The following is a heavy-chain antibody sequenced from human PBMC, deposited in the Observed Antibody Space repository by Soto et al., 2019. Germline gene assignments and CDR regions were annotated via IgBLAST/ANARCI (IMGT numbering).Heavy chain of an antibody. CDR1: GGTFSSYA. V-gene: IGHV1-69*13. CDR2: ITPIFGTA. CDR3: ARGGHYYDSSGQYPDNWFDP. D-gene: IGHD3-22*01. Sequence: GASVKVSCKASGGTFSSYAISWVRQAPGQGLEWMGGITPIFGTANYAQKFQGRVTITADESTSTAYMELSNLRSEDTAVYYCARGGHYYDSSGQYPDNWFDPWGQGTLVTVSS. J-gene: IGHJ5*02.